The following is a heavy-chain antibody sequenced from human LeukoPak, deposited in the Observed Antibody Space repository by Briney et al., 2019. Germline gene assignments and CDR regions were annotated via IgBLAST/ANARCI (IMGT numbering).Heavy chain of an antibody. CDR1: GYTFTSYY. V-gene: IGHV1-46*01. CDR2: INPSGGST. J-gene: IGHJ3*02. Sequence: ASVKVSCKASGYTFTSYYMHWVRQAPGQGLEWVGIINPSGGSTSYAQKFQGRVTMTRDMSTSTVYMELSSLRSEDTAVYYCARELPGIAAAGDAFDIWGQGTMVTVSS. CDR3: ARELPGIAAAGDAFDI. D-gene: IGHD6-13*01.